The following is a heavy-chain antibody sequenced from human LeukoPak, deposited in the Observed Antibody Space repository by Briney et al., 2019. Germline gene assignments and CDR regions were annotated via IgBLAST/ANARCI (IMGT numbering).Heavy chain of an antibody. V-gene: IGHV4-30-4*01. CDR1: GGSLSSGDYY. CDR3: ARPYYYDSRIDP. D-gene: IGHD3-22*01. J-gene: IGHJ5*02. Sequence: SETLSLTCTVSGGSLSSGDYYWSWIRQPPGKGLEWIAYMYYSGSTYYNPSLKSRVTMSADTSKNQLSLKLSSVTAADTAVYYRARPYYYDSRIDPWGQGILVTVSS. CDR2: MYYSGST.